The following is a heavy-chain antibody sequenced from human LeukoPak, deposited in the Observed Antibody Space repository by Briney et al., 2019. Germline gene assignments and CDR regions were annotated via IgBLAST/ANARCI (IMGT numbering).Heavy chain of an antibody. CDR3: AKDQGALWFGELYGAFDI. V-gene: IGHV3-9*01. CDR1: GFTFDDYA. Sequence: PGGSLRLSCAASGFTFDDYAMHWVRHAPGKGLEWVSGISWSSGSIGYADSVKGRFTISRDNAKNSLYLQMNSLRAEDTALYYCAKDQGALWFGELYGAFDIWGQGTMVTVSS. CDR2: ISWSSGSI. D-gene: IGHD3-10*01. J-gene: IGHJ3*02.